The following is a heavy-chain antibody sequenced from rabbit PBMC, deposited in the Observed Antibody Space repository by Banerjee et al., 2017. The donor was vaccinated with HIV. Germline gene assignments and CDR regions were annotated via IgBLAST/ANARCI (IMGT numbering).Heavy chain of an antibody. Sequence: QSLEESGGDLVKPGASLTLTCKASGFDFSSYYMCWVRQAPGKGLEWIACIYGGSSGSTYYASWVNGRFTIARTSSTTVTLQMTSLTAADTATYFCARVTGSVWGVGFGLWGPGTLVTVS. CDR1: GFDFSSYY. CDR2: IYGGSSGST. V-gene: IGHV1S40*01. J-gene: IGHJ6*01. CDR3: ARVTGSVWGVGFGL. D-gene: IGHD4-1*01.